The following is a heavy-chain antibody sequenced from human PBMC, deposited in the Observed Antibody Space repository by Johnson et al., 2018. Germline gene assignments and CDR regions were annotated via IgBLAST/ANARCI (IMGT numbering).Heavy chain of an antibody. V-gene: IGHV1-8*01. D-gene: IGHD2-2*01. J-gene: IGHJ6*02. CDR3: ARGWGIVVVPASNSDYDGMDV. CDR1: GYTFTSYD. Sequence: QLVQSGAEVKKPGASVKVSCKASGYTFTSYDINWVRQATGQGLEWMGWMNPNSGNTGYAQKFQGRVTMTRNTSISTAYMELSSLRSEDTAVYYCARGWGIVVVPASNSDYDGMDVWGQGTTVTVSS. CDR2: MNPNSGNT.